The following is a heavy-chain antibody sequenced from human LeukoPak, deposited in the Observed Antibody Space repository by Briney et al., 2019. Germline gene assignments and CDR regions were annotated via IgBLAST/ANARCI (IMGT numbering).Heavy chain of an antibody. D-gene: IGHD5-12*01. V-gene: IGHV4-59*01. CDR1: GGSISTYY. J-gene: IGHJ4*02. Sequence: SETLSLTCIVSGGSISTYYWSWIRQPPGKGLEWIGYIYYSGSTNYNPSLESRVTISVDTSKNHFPLNVTSVTAADTAVYYCARGYSGSSYYFDVWGQGTLVTVSS. CDR3: ARGYSGSSYYFDV. CDR2: IYYSGST.